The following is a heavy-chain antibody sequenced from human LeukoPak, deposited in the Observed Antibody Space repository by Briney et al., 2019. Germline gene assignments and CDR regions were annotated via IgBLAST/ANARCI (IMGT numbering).Heavy chain of an antibody. Sequence: TGGSLRLSCVASGFAFRNYGMHWVRQAPGKGLEWVAVISYDGINTHYADSVKGRFTISKDNSKNTLYLQLNTLRPEDTAVYYCANDGARGFGEPSPYDYWGQGTRVIVSS. CDR1: GFAFRNYG. CDR3: ANDGARGFGEPSPYDY. CDR2: ISYDGINT. J-gene: IGHJ4*02. V-gene: IGHV3-30*18. D-gene: IGHD3-10*01.